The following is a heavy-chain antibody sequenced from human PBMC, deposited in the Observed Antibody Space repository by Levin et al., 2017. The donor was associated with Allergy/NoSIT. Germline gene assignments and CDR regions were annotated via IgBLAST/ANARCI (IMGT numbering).Heavy chain of an antibody. Sequence: GGSLRLSCAASGFTVSSNYMSWVRQAPGKGLEWVSLIYRGGTTYYADSVKGRFTISRDNSNNTLYLQMNSLRAEDTAVYYCARHHANYDYAWGPDACDTWGQGTLVTVSS. J-gene: IGHJ5*02. CDR3: ARHHANYDYAWGPDACDT. CDR1: GFTVSSNY. D-gene: IGHD3-16*01. CDR2: IYRGGTT. V-gene: IGHV3-66*04.